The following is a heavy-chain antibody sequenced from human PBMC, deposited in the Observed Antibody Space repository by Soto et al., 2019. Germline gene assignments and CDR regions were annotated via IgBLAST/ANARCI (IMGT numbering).Heavy chain of an antibody. Sequence: QVQLVESGGGLVKPGGSLRLSCAASGSSFSDYYMSWIRQSPGKGLEWLSYITSSSSYTHYADSVKGRFTISRDNAKNSLYLQMNSLRAEDTAVYYCAGGQDNLAVNFDYWGQGTPVTVSS. D-gene: IGHD1-1*01. CDR3: AGGQDNLAVNFDY. CDR1: GSSFSDYY. CDR2: ITSSSSYT. V-gene: IGHV3-11*05. J-gene: IGHJ4*02.